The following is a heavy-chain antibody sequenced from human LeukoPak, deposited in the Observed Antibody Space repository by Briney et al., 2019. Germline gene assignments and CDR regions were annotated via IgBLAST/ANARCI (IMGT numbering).Heavy chain of an antibody. J-gene: IGHJ4*02. CDR3: VKGGSGWYGGFYYFDY. CDR1: GFTFSSYA. CDR2: ISSNGGST. D-gene: IGHD6-19*01. V-gene: IGHV3-64D*06. Sequence: GGSLTLSCSASGFTFSSYAMHWVRQAPGKGLEYVSAISSNGGSTYYADSVKGRFTISRDNSKNTLYLQMSSLRAEDTAVYYCVKGGSGWYGGFYYFDYWGQGTLVTVSS.